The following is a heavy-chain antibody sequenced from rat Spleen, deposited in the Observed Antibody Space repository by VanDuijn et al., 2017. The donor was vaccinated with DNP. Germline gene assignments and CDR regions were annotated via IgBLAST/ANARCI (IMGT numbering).Heavy chain of an antibody. V-gene: IGHV3-1*01. CDR2: ISYSGST. CDR3: AWNYGYNSLYAMDA. CDR1: GYSITSNY. D-gene: IGHD1-9*01. Sequence: EVHLQESGPGLVKPSQSLSLTCSVTGYSITSNYWGWIRKFPGNKMEWIGHISYSGSTSYNPSLKSRISITRDTSKNQFFLQLNSVTTEDTATYYCAWNYGYNSLYAMDAWGQGTSVTVSS. J-gene: IGHJ4*01.